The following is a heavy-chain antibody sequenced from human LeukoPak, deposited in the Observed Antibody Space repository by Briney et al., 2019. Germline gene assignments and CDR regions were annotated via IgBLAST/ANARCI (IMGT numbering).Heavy chain of an antibody. CDR3: ARVAARCFDY. J-gene: IGHJ4*02. Sequence: GSVRVSYKASGYTFTSYDINWVRQAPGQGLEWMGWMNPNSGNTDYAQKLQGRVTITRNTSISTAYMEQSSLRSEDTAVYYCARVAARCFDYWGQGTLVTVSS. CDR2: MNPNSGNT. D-gene: IGHD4-17*01. V-gene: IGHV1-8*01. CDR1: GYTFTSYD.